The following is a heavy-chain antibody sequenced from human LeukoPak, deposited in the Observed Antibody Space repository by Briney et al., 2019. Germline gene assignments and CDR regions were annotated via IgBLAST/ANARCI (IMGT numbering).Heavy chain of an antibody. V-gene: IGHV1-69*06. CDR2: IIPIFGTA. J-gene: IGHJ5*02. CDR3: ARDARHRYCSSTSCYRGWFDP. Sequence: GASVKVSCKASGGTFISYAISWVRQAPGQGLEWMGGIIPIFGTANYAQKFQGRVTITADKSTSTAYMELSSLRSEDTAVYYCARDARHRYCSSTSCYRGWFDPWGQGTLVTVSS. CDR1: GGTFISYA. D-gene: IGHD2-2*01.